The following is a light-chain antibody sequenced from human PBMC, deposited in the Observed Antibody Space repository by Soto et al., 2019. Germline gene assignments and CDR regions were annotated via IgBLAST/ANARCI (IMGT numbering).Light chain of an antibody. Sequence: QSVLTQPPSASGSPGQSVTISCTGTSSDVGGYKFVSWYQQHPGKAPKLMIYEVNKRPSGVPDRFSGSKAGNTASLAVSGLQAEDEADYYCSSYAGSNNVLFGGGTQLTVL. CDR1: SSDVGGYKF. CDR3: SSYAGSNNVL. CDR2: EVN. V-gene: IGLV2-8*01. J-gene: IGLJ2*01.